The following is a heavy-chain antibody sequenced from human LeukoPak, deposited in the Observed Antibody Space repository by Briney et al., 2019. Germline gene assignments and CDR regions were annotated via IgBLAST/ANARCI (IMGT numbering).Heavy chain of an antibody. Sequence: SETLSLTCTVSGGSISSYYWSWIRQPPGKGLEWIGYIYYSGSTNYNPSLKSRVTISVDTSKNQFSLKLSSVTAADTAVYYCARDLTPYYLDYGMDVWGQGTTVTVSS. CDR2: IYYSGST. V-gene: IGHV4-59*01. CDR3: ARDLTPYYLDYGMDV. J-gene: IGHJ6*02. CDR1: GGSISSYY.